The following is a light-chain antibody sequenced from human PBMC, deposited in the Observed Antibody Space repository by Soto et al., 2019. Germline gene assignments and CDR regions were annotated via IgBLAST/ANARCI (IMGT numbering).Light chain of an antibody. V-gene: IGKV1-5*03. Sequence: DIQMTQSPSTLSASEGERVILTCRASQSISIWLAWYQQRPGKAPKLLIYKASTLQSGIPSRFSGSGSGTEFTLTISSLQPDDFATYYCQQYTSYPWTFGQGTRVELK. CDR3: QQYTSYPWT. CDR1: QSISIW. J-gene: IGKJ1*01. CDR2: KAS.